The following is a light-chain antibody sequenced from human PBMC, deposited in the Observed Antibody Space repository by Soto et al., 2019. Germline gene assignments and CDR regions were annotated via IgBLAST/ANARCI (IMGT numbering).Light chain of an antibody. CDR3: QKYNSAPKT. Sequence: DIQMTQSPSSLSASVGDRVTITCRASQGISNYLAWYQQKPGKVPKLLIYAASTLQSGVPSRFSGSGSGTYFTLTTSSLQPEDVATYYCQKYNSAPKTFGQGTKVEIK. V-gene: IGKV1-27*01. J-gene: IGKJ1*01. CDR2: AAS. CDR1: QGISNY.